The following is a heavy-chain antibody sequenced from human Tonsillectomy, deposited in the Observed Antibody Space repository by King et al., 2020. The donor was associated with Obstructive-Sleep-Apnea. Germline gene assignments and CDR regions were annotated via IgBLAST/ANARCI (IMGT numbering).Heavy chain of an antibody. Sequence: EVQLVESGGGLVEPGGSLRLSCAASGFTFSVYAMTWVRQAPGKGLEWVSTISGSGGSTYYADSVKGRFTISRDNSKNTLYVQMNSLRAEDTAVYYCAKAAALAVYGMDVWGQGTTVTVSS. D-gene: IGHD6-19*01. CDR2: ISGSGGST. CDR3: AKAAALAVYGMDV. CDR1: GFTFSVYA. V-gene: IGHV3-23*04. J-gene: IGHJ6*02.